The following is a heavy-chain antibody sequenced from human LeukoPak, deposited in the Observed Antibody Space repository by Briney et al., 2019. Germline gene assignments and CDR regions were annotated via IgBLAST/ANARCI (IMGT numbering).Heavy chain of an antibody. V-gene: IGHV3-7*01. CDR1: GGSISSSNW. Sequence: ETLSLTCGVSGGSISSSNWWSWVRQAPGKGLEWVANIKQDGSEKYYVDSVKGRFTISRDNAKNSLYLQMNSLRAEDTAVYYCAREPDIVLMGFDYWGQGTLVTVSS. CDR2: IKQDGSEK. D-gene: IGHD2-8*01. J-gene: IGHJ4*02. CDR3: AREPDIVLMGFDY.